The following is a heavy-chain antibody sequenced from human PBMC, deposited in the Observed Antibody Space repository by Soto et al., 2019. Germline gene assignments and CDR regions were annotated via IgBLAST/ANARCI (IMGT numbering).Heavy chain of an antibody. Sequence: NPSETLSLTCSLYSGSLSGYYWSWIRQPPGKGLEWIGEISPSGTTNYSPSLKSRVSISVDTSKNQFSLNLTSVTAADTAVYYCARVISSRDEYFDYWGQGTVVTVSS. J-gene: IGHJ4*02. CDR2: ISPSGTT. V-gene: IGHV4-34*01. CDR1: SGSLSGYY. D-gene: IGHD2-2*01. CDR3: ARVISSRDEYFDY.